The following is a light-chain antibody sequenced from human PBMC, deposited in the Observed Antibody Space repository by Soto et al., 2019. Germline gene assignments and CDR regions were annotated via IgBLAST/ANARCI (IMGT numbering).Light chain of an antibody. V-gene: IGKV4-1*01. J-gene: IGKJ2*01. Sequence: DIVRTQSPDSLAVSLGERATINGTSSQSVLYSSNNKNYLAWYQQRPGQPPKLLIYWASTRESGVPDRFSGSGSGTDFTLTITSLQAEDVAVYYCQQYESTPPTFGQGTKLEIK. CDR3: QQYESTPPT. CDR1: QSVLYSSNNKNY. CDR2: WAS.